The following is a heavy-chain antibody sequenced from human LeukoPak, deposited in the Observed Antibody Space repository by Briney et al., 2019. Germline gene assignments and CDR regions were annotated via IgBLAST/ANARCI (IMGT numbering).Heavy chain of an antibody. D-gene: IGHD6-13*01. V-gene: IGHV4-31*03. J-gene: IGHJ3*01. Sequence: KPSETLSLTCTVSSGSINSGGFYWSWLRQLPGQGLEWLGYLSDNGNTYYTPSLRSRILVSSDISDDQFSLTLKSVTAADTAIYYCARGWRSTSWYIAAFDLWGPGTAVAVVS. CDR2: LSDNGNT. CDR3: ARGWRSTSWYIAAFDL. CDR1: SGSINSGGFY.